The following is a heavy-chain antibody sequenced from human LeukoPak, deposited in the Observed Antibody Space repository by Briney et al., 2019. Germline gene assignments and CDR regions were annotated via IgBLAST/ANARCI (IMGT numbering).Heavy chain of an antibody. CDR2: INPSGGST. CDR1: GYTFTSYY. V-gene: IGHV1-46*01. J-gene: IGHJ4*02. Sequence: GGSLRLSCSASGYTFTSYYMHWVRQAPGQGLEWMGIINPSGGSTSYAQKFQGRVTMTRDTSTSTVYMELSSLRSEDTAVYYCARDSEYYYDSSGYYVHWGQGTLVTVSS. D-gene: IGHD3-22*01. CDR3: ARDSEYYYDSSGYYVH.